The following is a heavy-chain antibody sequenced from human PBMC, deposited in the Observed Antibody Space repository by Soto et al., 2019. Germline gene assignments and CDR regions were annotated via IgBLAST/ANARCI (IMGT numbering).Heavy chain of an antibody. J-gene: IGHJ4*02. CDR1: GGSISSYY. D-gene: IGHD3-22*01. CDR2: IYTSGST. Sequence: PWATLFLTCTVSGGSISSYYWSWIRQPAGKGLEWIGRIYTSGSTNYNPSLKSRVTMSVDTSKNQFSLKLSSVTAADTAVYYCAREAYYYDSSGYYYWGFDYWGQGALVTVSS. CDR3: AREAYYYDSSGYYYWGFDY. V-gene: IGHV4-4*07.